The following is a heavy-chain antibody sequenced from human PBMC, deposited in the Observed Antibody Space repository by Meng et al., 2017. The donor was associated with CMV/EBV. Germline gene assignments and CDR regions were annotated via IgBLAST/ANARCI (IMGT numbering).Heavy chain of an antibody. D-gene: IGHD3-3*01. CDR2: IYGKDDK. Sequence: SGVGGGGSRQPTGKALEWLALIYGKDDKRYSPSLKNKLTITKDTSKNQVVLTMTNMDPVDTATYYCAHRPTHYDFWSGYYLYNWFDPWGQGTLVTVSS. CDR3: AHRPTHYDFWSGYYLYNWFDP. V-gene: IGHV2-5*01. CDR1: SGVG. J-gene: IGHJ5*02.